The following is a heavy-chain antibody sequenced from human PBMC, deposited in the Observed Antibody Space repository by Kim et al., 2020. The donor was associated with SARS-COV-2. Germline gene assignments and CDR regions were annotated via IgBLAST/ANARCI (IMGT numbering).Heavy chain of an antibody. CDR3: AKAGLRIWGSFDN. V-gene: IGHV3-30*18. J-gene: IGHJ4*02. Sequence: GGSLRLSCAASGFTSSRYGMHWVRQAPGKGLEWVAVISYDGSFKYYGDSVKGRFTISRDKSKNTVSLQMNSLRTEDTAVYYCAKAGLRIWGSFDNWGQGT. CDR2: ISYDGSFK. CDR1: GFTSSRYG. D-gene: IGHD3-16*01.